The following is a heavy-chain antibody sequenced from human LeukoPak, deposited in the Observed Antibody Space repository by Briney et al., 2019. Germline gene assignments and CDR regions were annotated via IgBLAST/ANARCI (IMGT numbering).Heavy chain of an antibody. J-gene: IGHJ3*02. D-gene: IGHD1-1*01. V-gene: IGHV3-23*01. Sequence: PGGSLRLSCAASGFTFSSYAMSWVRQAPGKGLEWVSAISGSGGSTYYADSVKGRFTISRDNSKNTLYLQMNSLRAEDTAVYYCAKGRNWTPIRPDAFDIWGQGTMVTVSS. CDR1: GFTFSSYA. CDR2: ISGSGGST. CDR3: AKGRNWTPIRPDAFDI.